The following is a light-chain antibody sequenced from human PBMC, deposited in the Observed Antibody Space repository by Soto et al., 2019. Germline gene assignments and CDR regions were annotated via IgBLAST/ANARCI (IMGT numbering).Light chain of an antibody. V-gene: IGKV3-15*01. CDR2: AAS. CDR1: QSVSSN. CDR3: QQYNNWPGVT. J-gene: IGKJ3*01. Sequence: EIVMTQSPATLSVSPGERATLSCRARQSVSSNLAWYQQKPGQAPRLLIYAASTRATGIPARFSGSGSGTEFTLTISSLQSVDFAVYYCQQYNNWPGVTFGPGTKVDIK.